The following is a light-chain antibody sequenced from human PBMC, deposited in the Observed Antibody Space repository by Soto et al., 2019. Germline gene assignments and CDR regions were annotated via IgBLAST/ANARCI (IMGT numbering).Light chain of an antibody. J-gene: IGKJ1*01. CDR1: HDISTY. CDR3: QQSYSTAKT. Sequence: DIQLTQSPSLLSASVGDRVTITCRASHDISTYLAWYQQKPGKAPKLLIYAVSNLESGVPSRFSGSGSGTDFTLTISSLQREDFATYYCQQSYSTAKTFGQGTKVDI. V-gene: IGKV1-39*01. CDR2: AVS.